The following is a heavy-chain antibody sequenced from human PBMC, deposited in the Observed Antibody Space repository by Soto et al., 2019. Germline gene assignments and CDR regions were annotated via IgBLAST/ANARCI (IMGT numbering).Heavy chain of an antibody. Sequence: ASVKVSCKASGYTFTGYYIHWVRQAPGQGLEWMGWINPNSGGTNYAQKFQCWVTMTRDTSISTAYMELSRLRSDDTAVYYCAREPGGIAPRPHYCGMGGWGRGNRV. CDR2: INPNSGGT. CDR1: GYTFTGYY. J-gene: IGHJ6*04. CDR3: AREPGGIAPRPHYCGMGG. V-gene: IGHV1-2*04. D-gene: IGHD6-6*01.